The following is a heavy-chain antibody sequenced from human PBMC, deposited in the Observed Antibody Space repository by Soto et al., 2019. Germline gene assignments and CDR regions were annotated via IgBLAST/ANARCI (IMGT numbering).Heavy chain of an antibody. CDR2: IGAYNGNT. CDR1: GYTFTSYG. J-gene: IGHJ3*02. Sequence: ASVKVSCKASGYTFTSYGISWVRQAPGQGLEWMGWIGAYNGNTNYAQKLQGRVTMTTDTSTSTAYMELRSLRSDDTAVYYCAIGPRWADCSGGSCYTTEDAFDIWGQGTIVTVSS. CDR3: AIGPRWADCSGGSCYTTEDAFDI. V-gene: IGHV1-18*01. D-gene: IGHD2-15*01.